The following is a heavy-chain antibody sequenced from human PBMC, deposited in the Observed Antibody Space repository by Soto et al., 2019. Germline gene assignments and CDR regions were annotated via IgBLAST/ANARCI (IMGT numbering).Heavy chain of an antibody. Sequence: QVQLVESGGGLVRPGGSLRLSCAASGFTFRDYYMTWFRQAPGKGLEWLSYIDSSTKYTNYADSVKGRFTISRDNAKNSLYLQMNSLRAEDTAVYYCAREYYYTMDVWGQGTMVTVSS. V-gene: IGHV3-11*05. J-gene: IGHJ6*02. CDR2: IDSSTKYT. CDR3: AREYYYTMDV. CDR1: GFTFRDYY.